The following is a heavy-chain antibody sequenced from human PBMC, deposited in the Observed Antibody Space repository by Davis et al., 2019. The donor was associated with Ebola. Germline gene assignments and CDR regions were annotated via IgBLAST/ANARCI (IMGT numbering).Heavy chain of an antibody. D-gene: IGHD6-19*01. CDR3: ATTQWLREFDN. J-gene: IGHJ4*02. V-gene: IGHV3-53*05. Sequence: ETLSLTCTVSGGTISTYYWSWVRQTPGKGLEWVSVIYDHSTAYADSVRGRFIISRDKSNNTLYLEMNSLRVDDTAVYYCATTQWLREFDNWGQGTLVTVSS. CDR2: IYDHST. CDR1: GGTISTYY.